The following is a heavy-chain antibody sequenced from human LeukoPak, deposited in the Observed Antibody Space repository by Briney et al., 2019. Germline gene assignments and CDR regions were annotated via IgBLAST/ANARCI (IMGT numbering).Heavy chain of an antibody. Sequence: ASVKVSCKASGGTFSSYAISWVRQAPGRGPEWMGRIIPILGIANYAQKFQGRVTITADKSTSTAYMELSSLRSEDTAVYYCARGQLLPGYYGMDVWGQGTTVTVSS. D-gene: IGHD2-2*01. CDR1: GGTFSSYA. CDR2: IIPILGIA. CDR3: ARGQLLPGYYGMDV. J-gene: IGHJ6*02. V-gene: IGHV1-69*04.